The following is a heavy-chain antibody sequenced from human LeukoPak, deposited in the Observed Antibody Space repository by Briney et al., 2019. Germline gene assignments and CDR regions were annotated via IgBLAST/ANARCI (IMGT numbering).Heavy chain of an antibody. V-gene: IGHV4-59*08. J-gene: IGHJ3*02. CDR2: IYYSGST. CDR3: ARQRMHYYDSSGYYSDAFDI. D-gene: IGHD3-22*01. Sequence: SETLSLTCTVSGGSISSYYWSWIRQPPGKGLEWIGYIYYSGSTNYNPSLKSRVTISVDTSKNQFSLKLSSVTAADTAVYYCARQRMHYYDSSGYYSDAFDIWGQGTMVTVSS. CDR1: GGSISSYY.